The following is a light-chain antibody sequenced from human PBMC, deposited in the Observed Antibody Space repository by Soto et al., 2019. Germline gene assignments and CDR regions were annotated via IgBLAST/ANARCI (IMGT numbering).Light chain of an antibody. Sequence: DIVMTQSPDSLAVSLGERATINCKSSQSVLYSSNNKNDLAWYQQKPGQPPKLLIYWASTRGSGVPDRFSGSGSGTDFTLTISSLQAEDVAVYYCQQYYSTPLTFGQGTKVEIK. CDR1: QSVLYSSNNKND. CDR2: WAS. J-gene: IGKJ1*01. V-gene: IGKV4-1*01. CDR3: QQYYSTPLT.